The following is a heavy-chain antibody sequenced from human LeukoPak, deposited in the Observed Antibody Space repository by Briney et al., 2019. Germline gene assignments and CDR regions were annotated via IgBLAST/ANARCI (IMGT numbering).Heavy chain of an antibody. Sequence: GGSLRLSCAASGFTFGDFPMTWVRQAPGKGLEWVGYIRAKAYGRTTEYAASVKGRFDISRDDSKRIAYLQMNRLSTDDTAVYYCTRGSGRFEFWGQGALVTVSS. J-gene: IGHJ4*02. D-gene: IGHD2-15*01. CDR2: IRAKAYGRTT. CDR3: TRGSGRFEF. V-gene: IGHV3-49*04. CDR1: GFTFGDFP.